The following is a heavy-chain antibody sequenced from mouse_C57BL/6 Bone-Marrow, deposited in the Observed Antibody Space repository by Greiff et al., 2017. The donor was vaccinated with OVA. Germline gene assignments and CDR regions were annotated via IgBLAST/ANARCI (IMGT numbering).Heavy chain of an antibody. CDR3: ARGYYRPYFDV. CDR1: GFTFSDYY. D-gene: IGHD2-14*01. CDR2: INYDGSST. J-gene: IGHJ1*03. Sequence: EVKVVESEGGLVQPGRSMKLSCTASGFTFSDYYMAWVRQVPEKGLEWVANINYDGSSTYYLDSLKSRFIISRDNAKNILYLQMSSLKSEDTATYYCARGYYRPYFDVWGTGTTVTVSS. V-gene: IGHV5-16*01.